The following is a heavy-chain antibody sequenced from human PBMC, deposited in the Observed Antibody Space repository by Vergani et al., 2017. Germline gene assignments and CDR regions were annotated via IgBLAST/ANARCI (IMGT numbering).Heavy chain of an antibody. V-gene: IGHV3-23*01. Sequence: EVQLLESGGGLVQPGGSLRLSCAASGFTFSSYAMSWVRQAPGKGLEWVSAISGSGGSTYYADSVKGRFTISRDNSKNTLYLQMNSRRAEDTAVYYCAKSWLGVGAFDIWGQGTMVTVSS. CDR1: GFTFSSYA. CDR2: ISGSGGST. CDR3: AKSWLGVGAFDI. D-gene: IGHD6-19*01. J-gene: IGHJ3*02.